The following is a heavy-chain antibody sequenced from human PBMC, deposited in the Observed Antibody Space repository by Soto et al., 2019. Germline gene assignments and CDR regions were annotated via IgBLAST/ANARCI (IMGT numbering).Heavy chain of an antibody. D-gene: IGHD3-3*01. CDR1: GFTFDDYA. CDR2: ISWNSGSI. CDR3: AKDIRSDYDFWSGSNLDY. J-gene: IGHJ4*02. V-gene: IGHV3-9*01. Sequence: EVQLVESGGGLVQPGRSLRLSCAASGFTFDDYAMHWVRQAPGKGLEWVSGISWNSGSIGYADSVKGRFTISRDNAKNSLYLQMTSLRAEDTALYYCAKDIRSDYDFWSGSNLDYWGQGTLVTVSS.